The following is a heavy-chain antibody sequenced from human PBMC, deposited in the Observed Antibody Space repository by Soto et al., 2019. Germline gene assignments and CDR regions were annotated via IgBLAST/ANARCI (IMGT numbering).Heavy chain of an antibody. CDR2: ISGGGETT. V-gene: IGHV3-23*01. Sequence: EVQLLESGGGLVQPGGSLRLSCAASGFTFSSYAMWWVRQAPGKGLECVSAISGGGETTYYADSVKGRFTISRDNSKNTLDLQRNSLRAEDTAVYYCAFNSGWGSYYFDYWGQGTLVTVSS. D-gene: IGHD3-10*01. J-gene: IGHJ4*02. CDR1: GFTFSSYA. CDR3: AFNSGWGSYYFDY.